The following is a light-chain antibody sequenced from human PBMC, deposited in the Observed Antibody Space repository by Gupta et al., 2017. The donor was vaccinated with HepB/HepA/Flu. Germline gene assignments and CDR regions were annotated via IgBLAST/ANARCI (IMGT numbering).Light chain of an antibody. CDR1: QSVGSH. J-gene: IGKJ2*01. V-gene: IGKV3-11*01. Sequence: EIVLTQSPATLSLSPGERATFSCRASQSVGSHLAWYQQKPGQAPRLLIYGASNRATGFPDKFSGSGSGTEFTLTISSLEAEDSAIYYCQHRSSCPFTFGQGTQFDI. CDR2: GAS. CDR3: QHRSSCPFT.